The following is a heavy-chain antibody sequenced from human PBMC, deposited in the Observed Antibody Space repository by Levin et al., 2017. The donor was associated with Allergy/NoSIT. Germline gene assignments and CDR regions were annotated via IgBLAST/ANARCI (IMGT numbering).Heavy chain of an antibody. CDR2: ISSSSSTI. D-gene: IGHD5-18*01. CDR1: GFTFSSYS. Sequence: GGSLRLSCAASGFTFSSYSMNWVRQAPGKGLEWVSYISSSSSTIYYADSVKGRFTISRDNAKNSLYLQMNSLRAEDTAVYYCARDAPVADDVDTAMAPYYFDYWGQGTLVTVSS. J-gene: IGHJ4*02. V-gene: IGHV3-48*01. CDR3: ARDAPVADDVDTAMAPYYFDY.